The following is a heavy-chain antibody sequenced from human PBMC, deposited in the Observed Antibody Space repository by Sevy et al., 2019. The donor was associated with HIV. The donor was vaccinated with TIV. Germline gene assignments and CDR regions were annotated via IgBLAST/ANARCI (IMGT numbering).Heavy chain of an antibody. J-gene: IGHJ4*02. CDR3: ARDSGTYPYYFDY. D-gene: IGHD1-26*01. V-gene: IGHV4-61*01. CDR1: GGSVSSGSYF. CDR2: IHYSGST. Sequence: SETLSLTWTVSGGSVSSGSYFWSWIRQSPGKGLEWIGYIHYSGSTNYNPSLKSRVTISVDTSKNQFSLNLSSVTAADTAVYYCARDSGTYPYYFDYWGQGTLVTVSS.